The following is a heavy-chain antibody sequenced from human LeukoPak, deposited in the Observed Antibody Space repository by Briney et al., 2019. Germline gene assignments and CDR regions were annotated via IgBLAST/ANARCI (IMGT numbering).Heavy chain of an antibody. D-gene: IGHD4-11*01. J-gene: IGHJ5*02. CDR3: ARDDYSNYGWFDP. Sequence: SETLSLTCAVYGGSFSGYYWSWIRQPPGKGLEWIGSIYHSGSTYYNPSLKSRVTISVDTSKNQFSQKLSSVTAADTAVYYCARDDYSNYGWFDPWGQGTLVTVSS. CDR1: GGSFSGYY. CDR2: IYHSGST. V-gene: IGHV4-34*01.